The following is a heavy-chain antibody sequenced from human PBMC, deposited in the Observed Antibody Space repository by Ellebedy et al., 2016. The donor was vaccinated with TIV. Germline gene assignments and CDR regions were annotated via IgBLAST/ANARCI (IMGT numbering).Heavy chain of an antibody. CDR1: GYSFTTYW. Sequence: PGGSLRLSCKGSGYSFTTYWIAWVRQMPGKGLEWMGIIYPGDSDTRYSPSFQGQVTISADKSISTAYLQWYSLKASDTAMYYCARHPTYSSSQGDWFDPWGQGTLVTVSS. D-gene: IGHD6-19*01. J-gene: IGHJ5*02. CDR3: ARHPTYSSSQGDWFDP. CDR2: IYPGDSDT. V-gene: IGHV5-51*01.